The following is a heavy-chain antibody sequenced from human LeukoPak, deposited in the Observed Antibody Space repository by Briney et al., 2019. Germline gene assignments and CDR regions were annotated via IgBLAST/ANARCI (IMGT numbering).Heavy chain of an antibody. CDR2: ISAYNGNT. D-gene: IGHD6-13*01. V-gene: IGHV1-18*01. CDR3: ASSIAATPYYFDY. CDR1: GGTFSSYG. J-gene: IGHJ4*02. Sequence: ASVKVSCKASGGTFSSYGISWVRQAPGQGLEWMGWISAYNGNTNYAQKLQGRVTMTTDTSTSTAYMELRSLRSDDTAVYYCASSIAATPYYFDYWGQGTLVTVSS.